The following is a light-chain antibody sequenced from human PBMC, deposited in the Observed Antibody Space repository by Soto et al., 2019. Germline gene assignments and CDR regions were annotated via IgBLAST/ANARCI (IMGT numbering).Light chain of an antibody. CDR2: CAS. V-gene: IGKV3-20*01. Sequence: EIVLTQSPGTLSLSPGARATLSCRASQSISSSYLAWYQQRPGQAPRLLIYCASSRATGIPDRFSGSWSGTDFTLTIRRLEPEDFAVYYCKQYGYSPWTFGRGTKVEI. CDR3: KQYGYSPWT. J-gene: IGKJ1*01. CDR1: QSISSSY.